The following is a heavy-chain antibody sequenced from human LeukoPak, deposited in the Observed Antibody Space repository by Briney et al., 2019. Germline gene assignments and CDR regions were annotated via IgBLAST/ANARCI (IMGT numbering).Heavy chain of an antibody. D-gene: IGHD6-19*01. J-gene: IGHJ4*02. V-gene: IGHV4-59*08. CDR3: ARGGAVAEGALDY. CDR1: GGSISSYY. CDR2: IYYSGST. Sequence: SETLSLTCTVSGGSISSYYWSWIRQPPGKGLEWIGYIYYSGSTNYNPSLKSRVTISVDTSKNQFSLKLSSVTAADTAVYYCARGGAVAEGALDYWGQGTLVTVSS.